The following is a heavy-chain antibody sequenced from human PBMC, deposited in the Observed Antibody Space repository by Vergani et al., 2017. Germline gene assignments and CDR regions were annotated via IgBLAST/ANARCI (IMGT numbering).Heavy chain of an antibody. J-gene: IGHJ2*01. D-gene: IGHD6-19*01. CDR3: ASIAVAGSAYFDL. CDR2: IYYSGST. CDR1: GGSISSYY. Sequence: QAQLQESGPGLVKPSETLSLTCTVSGGSISSYYWSWIRQPPGKGLEWIGYIYYSGSTNYNPSLKSRVTISVDTSKNQFSLKLSSVTAADTAVYYCASIAVAGSAYFDLWGRGTLVTVSS. V-gene: IGHV4-59*01.